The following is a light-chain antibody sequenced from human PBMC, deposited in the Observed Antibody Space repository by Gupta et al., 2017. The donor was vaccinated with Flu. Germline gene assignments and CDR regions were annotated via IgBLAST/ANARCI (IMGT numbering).Light chain of an antibody. V-gene: IGKV3-20*01. J-gene: IGKJ2*01. CDR3: QHYGSSPAFT. CDR2: GAS. CDR1: QTVAASF. Sequence: EIVLTQSPGSLSLSPGEGATLSCMASQTVAASFLAWYQQQPGQAPRLLIYGASSRAAGIPDRFSGSGSGTEFTLTITSLEPEDVAMYYCQHYGSSPAFTFGQGTKLEI.